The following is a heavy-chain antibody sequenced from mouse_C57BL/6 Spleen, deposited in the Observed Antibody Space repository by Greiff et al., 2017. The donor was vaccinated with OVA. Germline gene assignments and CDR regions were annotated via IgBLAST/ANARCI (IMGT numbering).Heavy chain of an antibody. CDR3: ARRLRRDYAMDY. CDR1: GYAFTNYL. V-gene: IGHV1-54*01. CDR2: INPGSGGT. Sequence: QVQLQQSGAELVRPGTSVKVSCKASGYAFTNYLIEWVKQRPGQGLEWIGVINPGSGGTNYNEKFKGKATLTADKSSSTAYMQLSSLTSEDSAVYFCARRLRRDYAMDYWGQGTSVTVSS. J-gene: IGHJ4*01. D-gene: IGHD2-4*01.